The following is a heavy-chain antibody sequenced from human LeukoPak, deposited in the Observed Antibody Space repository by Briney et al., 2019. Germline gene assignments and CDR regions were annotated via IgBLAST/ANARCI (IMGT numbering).Heavy chain of an antibody. Sequence: GGSLTLSCVASGFTFSRYAMRWVRQARGKGREWVSGISGSGGSTYYADSVKGRFTISRDNSKNTLFLKMNSLRAEDTAVYYCAKETYSSGWYPYFDYWGQGTLVTVSS. CDR1: GFTFSRYA. CDR2: ISGSGGST. D-gene: IGHD6-19*01. CDR3: AKETYSSGWYPYFDY. V-gene: IGHV3-23*01. J-gene: IGHJ4*02.